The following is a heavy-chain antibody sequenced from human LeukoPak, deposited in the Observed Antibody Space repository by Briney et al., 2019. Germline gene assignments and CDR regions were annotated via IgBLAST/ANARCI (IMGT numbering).Heavy chain of an antibody. Sequence: SETLSLTCTVSGGSISSGGYYWSWIRQHSGKGLEWIGYIYYSGSTYYNPSLKSRVTISVDTSKNQFSLKLSSVIAADTAVYYCARESPSRVNWFDPWGQGTLVTVSS. J-gene: IGHJ5*02. V-gene: IGHV4-31*03. CDR1: GGSISSGGYY. CDR3: ARESPSRVNWFDP. CDR2: IYYSGST.